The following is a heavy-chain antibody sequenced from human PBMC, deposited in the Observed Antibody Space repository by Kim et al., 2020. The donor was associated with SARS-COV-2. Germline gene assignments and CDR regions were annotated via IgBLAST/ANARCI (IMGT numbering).Heavy chain of an antibody. CDR1: GDSVTSYY. J-gene: IGHJ4*02. CDR2: VFNAGST. V-gene: IGHV4-59*02. D-gene: IGHD2-15*01. CDR3: ARGNFAASFDY. Sequence: SETLSLTCSVSGDSVTSYYWSWIRQPPGKGLEWIGYVFNAGSTKYSPSLKSRVSISADTSKNQFSLRLSSVTSADTAVYYCARGNFAASFDYCAREPWSP.